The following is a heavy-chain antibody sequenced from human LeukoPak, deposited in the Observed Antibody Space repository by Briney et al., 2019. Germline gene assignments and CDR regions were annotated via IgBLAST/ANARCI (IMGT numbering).Heavy chain of an antibody. CDR2: ISYDGSNK. V-gene: IGHV3-30*04. CDR1: GFTFSSYA. D-gene: IGHD5-24*01. Sequence: GGSLRLSCAASGFTFSSYAMHWVRQAPGKGLERVAVISYDGSNKYYADSVKGRFTISRDNSKNTLYLQMNSLRAEDTAVYYCAREGRDGYNDYWGQGTLVTVSS. CDR3: AREGRDGYNDY. J-gene: IGHJ4*02.